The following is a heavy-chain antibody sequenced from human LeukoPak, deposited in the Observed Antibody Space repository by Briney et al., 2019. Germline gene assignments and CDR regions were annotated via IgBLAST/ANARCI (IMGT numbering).Heavy chain of an antibody. Sequence: GASVKVSCKASGYTFTSYGISWVRQAPRQGLEWMGWISAYNGNTNYAQKLQGRVTMTTDTSTSTAYMELRSLRSDDTAVYYCASEPTMDTYYYDSSGYHPWYFDYWGQGTLVTVSS. D-gene: IGHD3-22*01. V-gene: IGHV1-18*01. CDR1: GYTFTSYG. CDR3: ASEPTMDTYYYDSSGYHPWYFDY. CDR2: ISAYNGNT. J-gene: IGHJ4*02.